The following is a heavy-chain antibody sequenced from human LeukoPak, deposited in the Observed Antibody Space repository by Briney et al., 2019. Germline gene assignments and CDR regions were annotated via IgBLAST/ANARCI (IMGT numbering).Heavy chain of an antibody. CDR2: IYYSGST. CDR3: ARGVNWFDP. Sequence: PSETLSLTCTVSGGSISSYYWSWIRQPPGKGLEWIGYIYYSGSTNYNPSLKSRVTISVDTSKNQFSLKLSSATAADTAVCYCARGVNWFDPWGQGTLVTVSS. V-gene: IGHV4-59*01. CDR1: GGSISSYY. J-gene: IGHJ5*02.